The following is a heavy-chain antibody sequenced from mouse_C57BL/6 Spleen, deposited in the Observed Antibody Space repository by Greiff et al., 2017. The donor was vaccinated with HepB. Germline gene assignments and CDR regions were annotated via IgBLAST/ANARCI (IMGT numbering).Heavy chain of an antibody. Sequence: EVKLVESGGGLVKPGGSLKLSCAASGFTFSSYAMSWVRQTPEKRLEWVATISDGGSYTYYPDNVKGRFTISRDKAKNNLYLQMSHLKSEDTAMYYCAMAPFDYWGQGTTLTVSS. CDR2: ISDGGSYT. J-gene: IGHJ2*01. CDR3: AMAPFDY. V-gene: IGHV5-4*03. CDR1: GFTFSSYA.